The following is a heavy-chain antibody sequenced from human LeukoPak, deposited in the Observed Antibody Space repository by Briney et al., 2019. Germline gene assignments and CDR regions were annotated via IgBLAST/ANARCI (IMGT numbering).Heavy chain of an antibody. D-gene: IGHD3-22*01. CDR2: INHSGST. Sequence: SETLSLTCAVYGVSFSGYYWSWIRQPPGKGLEWIGEINHSGSTNYNPSLKNRVTISVDTSKNQFSLKLSSVTAADAAVYYCARARTRITMIVGVIHGFDLWGRGTVVSVSS. J-gene: IGHJ2*01. CDR1: GVSFSGYY. V-gene: IGHV4-34*01. CDR3: ARARTRITMIVGVIHGFDL.